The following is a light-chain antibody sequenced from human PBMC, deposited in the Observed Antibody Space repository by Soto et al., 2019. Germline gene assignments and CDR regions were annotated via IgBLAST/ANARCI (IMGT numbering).Light chain of an antibody. CDR2: EVT. CDR3: CSYAGRSTWV. V-gene: IGLV2-23*02. CDR1: SGDVGTYNL. J-gene: IGLJ7*01. Sequence: QSALTQPASVSGSPGQSIHISCTGTSGDVGTYNLVSWYQHRPGKAPQLMIFEVTKRPSGVSVRFTGYKSGNTASLTISGRQAEDEGDYFCCSYAGRSTWVLGGGTQLTVL.